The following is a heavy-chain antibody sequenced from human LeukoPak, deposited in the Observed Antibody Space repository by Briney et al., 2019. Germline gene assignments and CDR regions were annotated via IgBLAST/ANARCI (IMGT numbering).Heavy chain of an antibody. Sequence: SVKVSCKASGGTFISYAISWVRQAPGQGLEGMGRIIPIFGIANYTQKFQGRVTITPDQSTRPAYMELSSLRSEDPALYYCARGDDFFTCYYPAYYYWGQGTLVPVSS. CDR1: GGTFISYA. CDR3: ARGDDFFTCYYPAYYY. V-gene: IGHV1-69*04. CDR2: IIPIFGIA. J-gene: IGHJ4*02. D-gene: IGHD3-9*01.